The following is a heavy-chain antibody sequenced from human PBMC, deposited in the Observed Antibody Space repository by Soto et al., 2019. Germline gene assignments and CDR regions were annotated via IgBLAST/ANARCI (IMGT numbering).Heavy chain of an antibody. V-gene: IGHV1-8*01. CDR1: GYTFTSYD. J-gene: IGHJ6*03. D-gene: IGHD2-2*01. CDR2: MNPNSGNT. Sequence: GASVKVSCKASGYTFTSYDINWVRQATGPRLERKGLMNPNSGNTGYAQKFQGRVTMTRNTSISTAYMELSSLRSEDTAVYYCARVVVVPAATSLGDYYYYYYMDVWGKGTTVTVSS. CDR3: ARVVVVPAATSLGDYYYYYYMDV.